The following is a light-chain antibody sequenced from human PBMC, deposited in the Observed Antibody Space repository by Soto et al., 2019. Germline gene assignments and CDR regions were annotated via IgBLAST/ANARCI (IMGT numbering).Light chain of an antibody. V-gene: IGLV1-44*01. J-gene: IGLJ1*01. CDR2: TNT. Sequence: QSVLTQPPSASGTPGQRVTISCSGSSANVGGNPVNWYQHVPTTAPKLLIYTNTQRPSGVPDRFSGSTSGTSASLAISGLQSEDEADYYCASWDDSLNGPVFGTGTKVTVL. CDR1: SANVGGNP. CDR3: ASWDDSLNGPV.